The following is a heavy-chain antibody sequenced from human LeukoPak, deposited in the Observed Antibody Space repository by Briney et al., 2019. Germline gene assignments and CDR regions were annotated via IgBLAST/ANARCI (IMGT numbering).Heavy chain of an antibody. Sequence: PGGSLRLSCAASGFTFSSYAMSWVRQAPGKGLELVSTITGSGDSTNYADSVKGRYTISRDNSKNTLYLQMNSLRAEDTAVYYCAKDQALWFGEPPTDYWGQGTLVTVSS. CDR2: ITGSGDST. V-gene: IGHV3-23*01. CDR1: GFTFSSYA. J-gene: IGHJ4*02. D-gene: IGHD3-10*01. CDR3: AKDQALWFGEPPTDY.